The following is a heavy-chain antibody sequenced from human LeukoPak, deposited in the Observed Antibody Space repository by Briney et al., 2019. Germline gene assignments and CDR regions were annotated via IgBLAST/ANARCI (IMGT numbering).Heavy chain of an antibody. CDR2: ISWDGGST. CDR3: ASRRRY. J-gene: IGHJ4*02. V-gene: IGHV3-43*01. Sequence: PGGPLRLSCAASGFTFDDYTMHWVRQAPGKGLEWVSLISWDGGSTYYADSVKGRFTISRDNSKNTLYLQMNSLRAEDTAVYYCASRRRYWGQGTLVTVSS. D-gene: IGHD1-14*01. CDR1: GFTFDDYT.